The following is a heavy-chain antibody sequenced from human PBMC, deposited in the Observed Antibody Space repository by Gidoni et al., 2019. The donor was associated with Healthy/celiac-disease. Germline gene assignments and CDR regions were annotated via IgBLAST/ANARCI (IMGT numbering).Heavy chain of an antibody. D-gene: IGHD3-16*01. J-gene: IGHJ4*02. CDR2: IYYSGST. V-gene: IGHV4-39*01. CDR3: ARRPNYDYIWGRMSESDY. Sequence: QLQLQESGPGLVKPSETLSLTCPVSGGSIRSSSYYWGWIRQPPGKGLEWIGSIYYSGSTYYNPSLKSRVTISVDTSKNQFSRKLSSVTAADTAVYYCARRPNYDYIWGRMSESDYWGQGTLVTVSS. CDR1: GGSIRSSSYY.